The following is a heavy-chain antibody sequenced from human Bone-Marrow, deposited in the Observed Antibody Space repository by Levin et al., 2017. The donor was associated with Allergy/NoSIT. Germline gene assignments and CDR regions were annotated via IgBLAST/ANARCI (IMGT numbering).Heavy chain of an antibody. CDR3: AKGSGSYGSGSAVDG. Sequence: GGSLRLSCAASGFTFGSYAMSWVRQSPGKGLEWVASISGSGGSIHFADSVKGRFSISRDNSKNTVFLQMKSLRADDTAVYYCAKGSGSYGSGSAVDGWGQGTRVTVSS. D-gene: IGHD3-10*01. J-gene: IGHJ6*02. CDR1: GFTFGSYA. CDR2: ISGSGGSI. V-gene: IGHV3-23*01.